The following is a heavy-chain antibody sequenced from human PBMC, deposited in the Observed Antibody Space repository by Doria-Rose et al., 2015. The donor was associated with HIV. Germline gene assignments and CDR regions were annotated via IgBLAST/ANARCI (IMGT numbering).Heavy chain of an antibody. CDR1: GGSFSGYY. J-gene: IGHJ6*02. CDR3: ARGLLRGGWNDVDYYYGMDV. D-gene: IGHD1-1*01. Sequence: QVQLQQWDAGLVKPSETLSLTCAVFGGSFSGYYWSWIRQPPGKGLEWIGEINHSGSTNYTTSLKSRVTISLDTSKNLFSLKLSSVTDADSAVYYCARGLLRGGWNDVDYYYGMDVWGQGTTVTVSS. CDR2: INHSGST. V-gene: IGHV4-34*01.